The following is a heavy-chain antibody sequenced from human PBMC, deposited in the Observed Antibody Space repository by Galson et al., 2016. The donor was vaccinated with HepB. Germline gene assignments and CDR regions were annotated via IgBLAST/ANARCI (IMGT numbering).Heavy chain of an antibody. V-gene: IGHV3-30*04. CDR2: ISYDERNK. CDR3: AASPAAIDAPEGYALDF. CDR1: GFTFSNQA. J-gene: IGHJ4*02. Sequence: SLRLSCAASGFTFSNQAMYWVRQAPGKGLEWVAVISYDERNKYYTDSVKGRFTVSRDSSKYTLYLQMDSLRLGDTAVYYCAASPAAIDAPEGYALDFWGQGTLVTVSS. D-gene: IGHD2-8*01.